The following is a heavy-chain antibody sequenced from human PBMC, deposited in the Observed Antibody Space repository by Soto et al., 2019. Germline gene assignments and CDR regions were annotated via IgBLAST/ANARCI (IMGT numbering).Heavy chain of an antibody. CDR3: ARRPDRATSSYYYYGLDV. V-gene: IGHV1-3*01. J-gene: IGHJ6*02. CDR2: INAGNGNT. CDR1: GYTFTNYA. Sequence: QVQLVQSGAEVKKPGASVKVSCKASGYTFTNYAMHWVRQAPGQRLEWMGWINAGNGNTRYSQKFQGRVTITRDTSASTDYMEPSSRRSADTAVYYCARRPDRATSSYYYYGLDVWGHGTTVTGSS. D-gene: IGHD6-13*01.